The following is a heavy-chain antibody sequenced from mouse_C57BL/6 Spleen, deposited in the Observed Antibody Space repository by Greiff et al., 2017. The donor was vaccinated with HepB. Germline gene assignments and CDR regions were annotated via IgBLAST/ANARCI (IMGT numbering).Heavy chain of an antibody. CDR1: GYTFTDYY. CDR3: ACLDDGPYFDY. D-gene: IGHD2-12*01. J-gene: IGHJ2*01. Sequence: EVQLQQSGPELVKPGASVKISCKASGYTFTDYYMNWVKQSHGKSLEWIGDINPNNGGTSYNQKFKGKATLTVDKSSSTAYMELRSLTSEDSAVYYCACLDDGPYFDYWGQGTTLTVSS. CDR2: INPNNGGT. V-gene: IGHV1-26*01.